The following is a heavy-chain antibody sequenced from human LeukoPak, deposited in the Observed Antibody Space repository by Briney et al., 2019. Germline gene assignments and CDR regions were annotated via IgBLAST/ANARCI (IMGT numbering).Heavy chain of an antibody. CDR2: IKEDGSEK. J-gene: IGHJ5*02. D-gene: IGHD6-13*01. CDR1: GFTFSSYW. CDR3: ARDPGGRAIDRWFDP. Sequence: GGSLRLSCGASGFTFSSYWMSWVRQAPGKGLEWVANIKEDGSEKYYVDSVKGRFIISRDNAKNSLYRHMNDLRAEDTAVYYCARDPGGRAIDRWFDPWGQGTLVIVSS. V-gene: IGHV3-7*03.